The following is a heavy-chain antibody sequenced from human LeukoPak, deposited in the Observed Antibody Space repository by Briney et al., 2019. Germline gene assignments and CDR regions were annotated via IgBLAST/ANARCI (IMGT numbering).Heavy chain of an antibody. CDR3: ARLTHYYYGSGSPRHYYYGMDV. V-gene: IGHV4-30-2*01. Sequence: PSETLSLTCAVSGGSISSGGYSWSWIRQPPGKGLEWIGEINHSGSTNYNPSLKSRVTISVDTSKNQFSLKLSSVTAADTAVYYCARLTHYYYGSGSPRHYYYGMDVWGQGTTVTVSS. CDR2: INHSGST. CDR1: GGSISSGGYS. D-gene: IGHD3-10*01. J-gene: IGHJ6*02.